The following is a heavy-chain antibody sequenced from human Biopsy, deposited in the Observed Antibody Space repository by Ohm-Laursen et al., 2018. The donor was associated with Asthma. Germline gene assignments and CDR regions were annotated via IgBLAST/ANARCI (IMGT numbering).Heavy chain of an antibody. D-gene: IGHD2-2*01. CDR1: GGTFNTYV. CDR2: INSVFGTT. Sequence: SVKVSCKSLGGTFNTYVIGWVRQAPGQGPEWMGEINSVFGTTTYPQKFQDRVTITADDSTSTVYMELSSLRSEDAAVYYCARKAGSCISRSFYSLDFWGQGTLVTVSS. CDR3: ARKAGSCISRSFYSLDF. J-gene: IGHJ4*02. V-gene: IGHV1-69*13.